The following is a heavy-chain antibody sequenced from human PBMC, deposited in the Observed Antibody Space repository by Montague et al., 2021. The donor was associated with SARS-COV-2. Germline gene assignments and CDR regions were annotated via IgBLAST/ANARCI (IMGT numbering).Heavy chain of an antibody. CDR3: ARKGSRDGYNEGFDY. J-gene: IGHJ4*02. CDR1: GGSITTNNW. D-gene: IGHD5-24*01. V-gene: IGHV4-4*02. Sequence: SETLSLTCAVSGGSITTNNWWNWVRQSPGKGLEWIGEIYHSGSTNYNPSLKSRVTISVDRSTNQFSLSLTSVTAADTAVYYCARKGSRDGYNEGFDYWGQGTLVTVSS. CDR2: IYHSGST.